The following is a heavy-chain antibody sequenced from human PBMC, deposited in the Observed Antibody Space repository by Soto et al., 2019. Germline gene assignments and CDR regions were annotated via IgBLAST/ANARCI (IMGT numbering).Heavy chain of an antibody. D-gene: IGHD1-20*01. CDR3: ASLITGTDYYYYGMDV. J-gene: IGHJ6*02. V-gene: IGHV1-69*13. Sequence: SVKVSCKASGGTFSSYAISWVRQAPGQGLEWMGGIIPIFGTANYAQKFQGRVTITADESTSTAYMELSSLRSEDTAVYYCASLITGTDYYYYGMDVWGQGTTVTVSS. CDR2: IIPIFGTA. CDR1: GGTFSSYA.